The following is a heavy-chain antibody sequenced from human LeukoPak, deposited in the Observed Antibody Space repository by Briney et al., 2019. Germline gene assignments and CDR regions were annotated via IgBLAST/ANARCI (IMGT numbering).Heavy chain of an antibody. J-gene: IGHJ4*02. Sequence: TSETLSLTCTVSGSSISSSSAYCGWIRQPPGKGLEWIGSIYYSKNTYYNPSLKSRVTISADTSKNQFSLTLGSVSATDTAVYYCVSPSGFSYGYFDYWGQGTLVTVSS. V-gene: IGHV4-39*01. CDR1: GSSISSSSAY. CDR2: IYYSKNT. CDR3: VSPSGFSYGYFDY. D-gene: IGHD5-18*01.